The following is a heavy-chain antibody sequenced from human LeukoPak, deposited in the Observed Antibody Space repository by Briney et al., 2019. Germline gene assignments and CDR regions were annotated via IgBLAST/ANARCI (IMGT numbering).Heavy chain of an antibody. Sequence: PSETLSLTCTVSGGSISSYYWSWIRQPPGKGLEWIGYIYNSGSTNYNPSLKSRVTISVDTSKNQFSLKLSSVTAADTAVYYCARHDSSGWYLFDYWGQGTLVTVSS. CDR2: IYNSGST. V-gene: IGHV4-59*01. CDR3: ARHDSSGWYLFDY. D-gene: IGHD6-19*01. CDR1: GGSISSYY. J-gene: IGHJ4*02.